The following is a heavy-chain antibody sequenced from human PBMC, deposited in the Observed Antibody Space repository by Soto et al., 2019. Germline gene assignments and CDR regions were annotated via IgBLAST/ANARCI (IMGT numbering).Heavy chain of an antibody. CDR1: GFTFSRYS. Sequence: PGGSLSLSCAASGFTFSRYSMNWVRQAPGKGLEWVSHISGSSSTIYYTDSVKGRFTVSRDNAKNSLYLQMNSLRDEDTAVYFCAKTSLRVYYYGMDVWGQGTTVTVSS. CDR3: AKTSLRVYYYGMDV. J-gene: IGHJ6*02. CDR2: ISGSSSTI. V-gene: IGHV3-48*02.